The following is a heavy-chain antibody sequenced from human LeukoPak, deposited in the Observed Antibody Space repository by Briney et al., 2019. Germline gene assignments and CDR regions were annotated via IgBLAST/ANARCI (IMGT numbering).Heavy chain of an antibody. Sequence: SETLSLTCAVSGYSITSGHYWGWIRQPPGKGLEWIGSIYHSGSTYYNPSLKSRVTISVDTSKNQFSLNLSSVTAADTAVYYCAKAGRDGYNPFDYWGQGTLVTVSS. J-gene: IGHJ4*02. V-gene: IGHV4-38-2*01. CDR3: AKAGRDGYNPFDY. CDR1: GYSITSGHY. CDR2: IYHSGST. D-gene: IGHD5-24*01.